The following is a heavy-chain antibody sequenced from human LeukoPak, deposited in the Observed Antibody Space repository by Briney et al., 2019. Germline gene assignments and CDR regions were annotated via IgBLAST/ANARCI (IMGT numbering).Heavy chain of an antibody. D-gene: IGHD6-13*01. CDR3: AAPLYSSSWRDAFDI. CDR1: GFTFSSYA. Sequence: GGSLRLSCAASGFTFSSYAMIWVRQAPGKGLEWVSAISGSGGSTYYADSVKGWFTISRDNSKNTLYLQMNSLRAEDTAVYYCAAPLYSSSWRDAFDIWGQGTMVTVSS. CDR2: ISGSGGST. V-gene: IGHV3-23*01. J-gene: IGHJ3*02.